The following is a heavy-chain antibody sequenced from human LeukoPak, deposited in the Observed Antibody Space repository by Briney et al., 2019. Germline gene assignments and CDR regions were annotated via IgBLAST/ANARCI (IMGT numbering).Heavy chain of an antibody. V-gene: IGHV1-18*01. CDR3: ARGLEGSTYYYDSSGSYYFDY. CDR1: GYTFTSYG. Sequence: EASVKVSCKASGYTFTSYGIGWVRQAPGQGLEWMGWISAYNGNTNYAQKLQGRVTMTTDTSTSTAYMELRSLRSDDTAVYYCARGLEGSTYYYDSSGSYYFDYWGQGTLVTVSS. J-gene: IGHJ4*02. D-gene: IGHD3-22*01. CDR2: ISAYNGNT.